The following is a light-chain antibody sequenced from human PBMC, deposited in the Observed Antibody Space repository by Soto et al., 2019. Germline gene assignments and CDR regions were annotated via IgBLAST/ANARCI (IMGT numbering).Light chain of an antibody. CDR2: DAS. CDR1: QSVSSY. Sequence: EIVLTQSPATLSLSPGERATLSCRASQSVSSYLAWYQQKPGQAPRLLIYDASIRATAIPARFSGSGSGTDFTLTISSLEPEDFAVYYCQQRSNWVTFGPGTKVDIK. V-gene: IGKV3-11*01. J-gene: IGKJ3*01. CDR3: QQRSNWVT.